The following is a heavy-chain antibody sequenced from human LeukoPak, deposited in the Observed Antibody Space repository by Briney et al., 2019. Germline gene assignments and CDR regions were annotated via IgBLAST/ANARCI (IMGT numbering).Heavy chain of an antibody. CDR1: GGTFSSYA. D-gene: IGHD3-3*01. V-gene: IGHV1-18*01. Sequence: GSSVKVSCKASGGTFSSYAISWVRQAPGQGLEWMGWISAYNGNTNYAQKLQGRVTMTTDTFTSTAYMELRSLRSDDTAVYYCARQSALDAFDIWGQGTMVTVSS. CDR2: ISAYNGNT. J-gene: IGHJ3*02. CDR3: ARQSALDAFDI.